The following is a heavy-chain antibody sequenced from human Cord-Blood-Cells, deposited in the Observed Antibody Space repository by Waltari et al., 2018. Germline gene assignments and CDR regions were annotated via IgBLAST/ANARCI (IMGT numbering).Heavy chain of an antibody. Sequence: QVQLVESGGGVVQPGRSLRLSDAASGFTFSSYGMHWVRQAPGKGQEWVAVKSFEGSNKYYAASVNGRFTSSRDNSKNTLYLQMNSLRAEDTAVYYCARAAGVSYFAYWGQGTLVTVSS. CDR2: KSFEGSNK. CDR1: GFTFSSYG. J-gene: IGHJ4*02. CDR3: ARAAGVSYFAY. D-gene: IGHD2-8*01. V-gene: IGHV3-30*04.